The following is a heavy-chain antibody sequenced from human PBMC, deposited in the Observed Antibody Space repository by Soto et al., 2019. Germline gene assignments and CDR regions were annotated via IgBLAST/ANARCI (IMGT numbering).Heavy chain of an antibody. CDR1: GFTVSSNY. Sequence: PGGSLRLTCAASGFTVSSNYMSWVRQAPGKGLEWGSVIYSDGSTYYADSVKGRFTISRDNSKNTLYLQMNSLRAEDTAVYYCARAYTDYYDSSGYYSPYLDYWGQGTLVTVSS. J-gene: IGHJ4*02. CDR3: ARAYTDYYDSSGYYSPYLDY. D-gene: IGHD3-22*01. CDR2: IYSDGST. V-gene: IGHV3-53*01.